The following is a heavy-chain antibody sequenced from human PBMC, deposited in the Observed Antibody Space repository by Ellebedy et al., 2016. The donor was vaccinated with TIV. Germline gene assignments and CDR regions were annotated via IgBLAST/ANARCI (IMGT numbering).Heavy chain of an antibody. CDR3: ARDFGYSYGYVDFHFDY. D-gene: IGHD5-18*01. Sequence: ASVKVSXXASGYTFTDYHVHWVRQAPGQGLEWMGWINPNSGGTNYAQKFQGRVTMTRDTSISTAYMELSRLRSDDTAVYYCARDFGYSYGYVDFHFDYWGQGTLVTVSS. J-gene: IGHJ4*02. V-gene: IGHV1-2*02. CDR1: GYTFTDYH. CDR2: INPNSGGT.